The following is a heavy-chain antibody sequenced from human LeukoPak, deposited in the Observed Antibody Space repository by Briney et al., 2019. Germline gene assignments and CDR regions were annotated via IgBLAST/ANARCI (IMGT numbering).Heavy chain of an antibody. Sequence: GGSLRLSCAASGFTFSSYEMNWVRQAPGKGLEWVSAITGSTKYIPSNIYYADAVQGRFTISRDNAKKSLYLQMDSLRAEDTAIYYCARDSDVHCSGGSCTNFDYWGQGTLVTVSS. D-gene: IGHD2-15*01. V-gene: IGHV3-21*01. CDR1: GFTFSSYE. CDR3: ARDSDVHCSGGSCTNFDY. J-gene: IGHJ4*02. CDR2: ITGSTKYI.